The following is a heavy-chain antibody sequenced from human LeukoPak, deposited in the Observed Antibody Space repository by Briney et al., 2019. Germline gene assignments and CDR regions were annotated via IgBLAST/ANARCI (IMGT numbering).Heavy chain of an antibody. V-gene: IGHV1-24*01. Sequence: ASVKVSCKASGYTFSSYGINWVRQAPGKGLEWMGGFDPEDGETIYAQKFQGRVTMTEDTSTDTAYMELSSLRSEDTAVYYCATVAAAGIDAFDIWGQGTMVTVSS. J-gene: IGHJ3*02. CDR2: FDPEDGET. CDR3: ATVAAAGIDAFDI. D-gene: IGHD6-13*01. CDR1: GYTFSSYG.